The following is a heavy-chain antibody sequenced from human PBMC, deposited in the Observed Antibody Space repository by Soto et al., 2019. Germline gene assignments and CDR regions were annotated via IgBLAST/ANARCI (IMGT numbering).Heavy chain of an antibody. J-gene: IGHJ5*02. Sequence: QVQLQESGPGLVKPSETLSLTCTVSGGSITRGGYYWSWIRQHPGKGLEWIGYIYNSGTTYYNPSLKRRVTISVDTSKYQFSLKLTSVTAADTAVYYCARDPAPWGQGTLVTVSS. CDR3: ARDPAP. CDR1: GGSITRGGYY. CDR2: IYNSGTT. V-gene: IGHV4-31*03.